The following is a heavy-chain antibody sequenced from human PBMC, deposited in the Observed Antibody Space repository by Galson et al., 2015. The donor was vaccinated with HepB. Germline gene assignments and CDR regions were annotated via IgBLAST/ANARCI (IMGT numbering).Heavy chain of an antibody. CDR1: GFSLSVSGVG. CDR2: IDWDGPK. V-gene: IGHV2-70*12. CDR3: ARIIAVAGSYHYYGMDV. J-gene: IGHJ6*02. Sequence: PALVKPPQTLTLTCAFSGFSLSVSGVGVGWIRQPPGKALEWLALIDWDGPKYYSTALKTRLTISKDTSTNQVDLTMTNKDPMDTATYYCARIIAVAGSYHYYGMDVWGQGTTVTVSS. D-gene: IGHD6-19*01.